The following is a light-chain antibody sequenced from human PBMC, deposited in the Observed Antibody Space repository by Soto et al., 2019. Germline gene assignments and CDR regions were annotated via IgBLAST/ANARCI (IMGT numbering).Light chain of an antibody. CDR1: QSVATN. CDR3: QQYGFSLIT. J-gene: IGKJ5*01. CDR2: GAS. V-gene: IGKV3-20*01. Sequence: VLTQSPATLSVSPGERATLSCRASQSVATNVAWYQQRPGQAPRLLIYGASSRATGIPDRFSGSGSGTDFTLTISRLEPEDFAVYYCQQYGFSLITFGQGTRLEIK.